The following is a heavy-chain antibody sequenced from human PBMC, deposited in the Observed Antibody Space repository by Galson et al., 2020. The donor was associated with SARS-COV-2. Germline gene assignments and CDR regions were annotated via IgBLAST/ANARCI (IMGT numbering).Heavy chain of an antibody. Sequence: GGSLSLSCVASGFTFNNYWMTWVRQAPGRGLEWVAKIKEDGSVKYYLDSVKGRFTISRDNAEKSMYLQMNSLRAEDTTVYYCAVIGYKSSSNDYWGQGTLVTVSS. J-gene: IGHJ4*02. CDR1: GFTFNNYW. CDR2: IKEDGSVK. D-gene: IGHD6-6*01. V-gene: IGHV3-7*05. CDR3: AVIGYKSSSNDY.